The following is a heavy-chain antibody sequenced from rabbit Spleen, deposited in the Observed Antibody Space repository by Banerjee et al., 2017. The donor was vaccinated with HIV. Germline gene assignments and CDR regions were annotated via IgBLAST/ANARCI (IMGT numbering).Heavy chain of an antibody. Sequence: QSLEESGGDLVTPGGTLTLTCTASGIDFTNYYITWVRQAPGKGLEWIGIIYAAKGSTDYASWVNGRFTISSDNAQSTVDLKMTSLTAADTASYFCARAMVPWLGLTRLDLWGPGTLVTVS. CDR2: IYAAKGST. D-gene: IGHD3-1*01. CDR3: ARAMVPWLGLTRLDL. V-gene: IGHV1S43*01. CDR1: GIDFTNYY. J-gene: IGHJ3*01.